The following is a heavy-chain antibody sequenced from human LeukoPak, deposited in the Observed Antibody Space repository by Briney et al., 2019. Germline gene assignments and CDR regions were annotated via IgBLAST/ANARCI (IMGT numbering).Heavy chain of an antibody. V-gene: IGHV5-10-1*01. CDR3: ARVEYQLPGLDY. J-gene: IGHJ4*02. D-gene: IGHD2-2*01. CDR2: IDPSDSYT. CDR1: GYSFTSYW. Sequence: GESLKISCKGSGYSFTSYWIGWVRQMPGKGLEWMGRIDPSDSYTNYSPSFQGHVTISADKSISTAYLQWSSLKASDTAMYYCARVEYQLPGLDYWGQGTLVTVS.